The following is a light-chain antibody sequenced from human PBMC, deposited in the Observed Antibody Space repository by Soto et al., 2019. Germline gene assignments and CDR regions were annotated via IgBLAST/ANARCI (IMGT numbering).Light chain of an antibody. J-gene: IGKJ4*01. CDR1: QGIGDT. Sequence: EVVMTQSPATLSVSLGEGATLSCRASQGIGDTLAWYQHKPGQTPRLLIYDTSTRATGVPARFSASRSGSEFTHTINCLQSEVVGVYYCQRYNNWPLTVGGGTKVDI. CDR3: QRYNNWPLT. CDR2: DTS. V-gene: IGKV3D-15*01.